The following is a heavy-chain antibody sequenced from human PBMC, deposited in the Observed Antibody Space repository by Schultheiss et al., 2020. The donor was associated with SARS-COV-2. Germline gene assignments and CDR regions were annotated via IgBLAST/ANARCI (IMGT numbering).Heavy chain of an antibody. CDR3: ARDYTRAIMGTFDI. V-gene: IGHV3-23*01. D-gene: IGHD3-16*01. Sequence: GGSLRLSCAASGFTFSSYWMSWVRQAPGKGLEWVSAISGSGGSTYYADSVKGRFTISRDNSKNTLYLQMNSLRAEDTAVYYCARDYTRAIMGTFDIWGQGTMVTVSS. CDR2: ISGSGGST. J-gene: IGHJ3*02. CDR1: GFTFSSYW.